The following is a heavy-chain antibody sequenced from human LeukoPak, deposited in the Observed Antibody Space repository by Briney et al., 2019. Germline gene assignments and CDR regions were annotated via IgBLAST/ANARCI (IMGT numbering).Heavy chain of an antibody. Sequence: SETLSLTCTVSGGSISSGGYCWSWIRQHPGKGLEWIGYIYYSGSTYYNPSLKSRVTISVDTSKNQFSLKLSSVTAADTAVYYCARWELDYYYYGMDVWGQGTTVTVSS. CDR1: GGSISSGGYC. CDR2: IYYSGST. D-gene: IGHD1-26*01. CDR3: ARWELDYYYYGMDV. V-gene: IGHV4-31*03. J-gene: IGHJ6*02.